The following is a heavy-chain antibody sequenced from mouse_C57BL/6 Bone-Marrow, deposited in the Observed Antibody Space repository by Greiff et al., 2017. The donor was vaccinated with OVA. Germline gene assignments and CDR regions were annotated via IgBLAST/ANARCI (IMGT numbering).Heavy chain of an antibody. V-gene: IGHV1-67*01. CDR2: ISTYYGDA. CDR3: ARWLLRGTWFAY. Sequence: VQLQQSGPELVRPGVSVKISCKGSGYTFTDYAMHWVKQSHAKSLEWIGVISTYYGDASYNQKFKDKATMTVDKSSSTAYMELARLTSEDSAVYDCARWLLRGTWFAYWGQGTLVTVSA. CDR1: GYTFTDYA. J-gene: IGHJ3*01. D-gene: IGHD2-3*01.